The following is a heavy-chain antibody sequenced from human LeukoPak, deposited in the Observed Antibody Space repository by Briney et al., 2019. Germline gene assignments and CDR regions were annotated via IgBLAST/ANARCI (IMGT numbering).Heavy chain of an antibody. Sequence: SETLSLTCAVYGGSFSGYYWSWIRQPPGKGLEWIGEINHSGSTNYNPSLKSRVTISVDTSKNQFSLKLSSVTAADTAVYYCAREVGRYQLLWDYWGQGTLVTVSS. CDR3: AREVGRYQLLWDY. CDR1: GGSFSGYY. V-gene: IGHV4-34*01. D-gene: IGHD2-2*01. J-gene: IGHJ4*02. CDR2: INHSGST.